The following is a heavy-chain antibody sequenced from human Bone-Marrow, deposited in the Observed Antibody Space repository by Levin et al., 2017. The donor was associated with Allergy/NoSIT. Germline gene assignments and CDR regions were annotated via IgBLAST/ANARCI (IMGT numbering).Heavy chain of an antibody. V-gene: IGHV3-23*01. CDR3: AKVYHAFDI. J-gene: IGHJ3*02. CDR1: GFTFTSSA. Sequence: GESLKISCEASGFTFTSSAINWVRQAPGKGLEWVASFGSSGGDTYYADSVKGRFTLSRDDSKNTLYLQMKSLRAEDTAVYYCAKVYHAFDIWGQGTMVTVSS. CDR2: FGSSGGDT.